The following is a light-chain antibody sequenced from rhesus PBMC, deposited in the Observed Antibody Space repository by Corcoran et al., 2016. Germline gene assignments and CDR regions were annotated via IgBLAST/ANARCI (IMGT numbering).Light chain of an antibody. J-gene: IGKJ3*01. CDR2: KAS. Sequence: DIQMTQSPSSLSASVGDRVTITCRASENVYYYLNWFQQKPGKAPKILIYKASTLQSGVPSRFSGSGSGADYTFTISSLQPEDVATYYCQHGYGTPFTFGPGTKLHIK. CDR1: ENVYYY. CDR3: QHGYGTPFT. V-gene: IGKV1-74*01.